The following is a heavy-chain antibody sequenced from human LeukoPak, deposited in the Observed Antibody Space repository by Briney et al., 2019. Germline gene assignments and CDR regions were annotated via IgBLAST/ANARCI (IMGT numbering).Heavy chain of an antibody. CDR1: GFICTNYF. J-gene: IGHJ4*02. Sequence: QPGGSLRLSCAASGFICTNYFMRWVRQAPGKGLEWVASIKHDGSEKYYVDSVRGRFTISRDNTMNSLYLQMSSLRAEDTAVYYCATDRGWRTSGYYLYYFEYWGQGTLVTFSS. CDR3: ATDRGWRTSGYYLYYFEY. CDR2: IKHDGSEK. V-gene: IGHV3-7*01. D-gene: IGHD3-3*01.